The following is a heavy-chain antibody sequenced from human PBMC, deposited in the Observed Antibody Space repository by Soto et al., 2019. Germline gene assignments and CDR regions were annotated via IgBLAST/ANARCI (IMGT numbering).Heavy chain of an antibody. CDR2: INHSGST. J-gene: IGHJ6*03. CDR1: GGSFSGYY. V-gene: IGHV4-34*01. Sequence: QVQLQQWGAGLLKPSETLSLTCAVYGGSFSGYYWSWIRQPPGKGLEWIGEINHSGSTNYNPSLKRRVTISVDTSKNQFSLKLSSVTAADTAVYYCARGRGSSSWYYGRQSQKDYYYYYMDVWGKGTTVTVSS. CDR3: ARGRGSSSWYYGRQSQKDYYYYYMDV. D-gene: IGHD6-13*01.